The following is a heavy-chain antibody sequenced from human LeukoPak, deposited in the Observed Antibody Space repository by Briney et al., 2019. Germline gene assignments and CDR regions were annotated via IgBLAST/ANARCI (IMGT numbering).Heavy chain of an antibody. CDR3: ARRRSGGRDFDY. J-gene: IGHJ4*02. V-gene: IGHV4-4*09. CDR1: GGSISSSY. Sequence: SETLSLTCTVSGGSISSSYWTWIRQPPGKGLEWIGYIYTSGGTNYNPSLKSRVTISVDTSKSQFSLNLSSVTAAVTAVYFCARRRSGGRDFDYWGQGTLVTVSS. CDR2: IYTSGGT. D-gene: IGHD2-15*01.